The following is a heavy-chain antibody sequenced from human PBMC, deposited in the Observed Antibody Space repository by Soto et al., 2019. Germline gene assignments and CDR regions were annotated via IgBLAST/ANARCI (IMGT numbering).Heavy chain of an antibody. V-gene: IGHV4-59*08. CDR1: GDSISTYY. Sequence: SETLSLTCTVSGDSISTYYWSWIRQPPGKGLEWIGYINYSGSTNYNPSLKSRVTTSVDTSKNQFSLNLSSVTAADTAVYYCARRHVFWSGLFDYWGQGALVTVSS. J-gene: IGHJ4*02. CDR2: INYSGST. D-gene: IGHD3-3*01. CDR3: ARRHVFWSGLFDY.